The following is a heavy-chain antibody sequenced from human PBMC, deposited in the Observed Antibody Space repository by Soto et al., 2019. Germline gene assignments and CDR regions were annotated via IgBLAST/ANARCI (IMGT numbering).Heavy chain of an antibody. D-gene: IGHD3-3*01. CDR1: GGTFSSYA. Sequence: SVKVSCKASGGTFSSYAISWVRQAPGQGLEWMGGIIPIFGTANYAQKFQGRVTITADESTSTAYMELSSLRSEDTAVYYCASKDFWSGNLIWFDPWGQGTLVTVSS. J-gene: IGHJ5*02. CDR2: IIPIFGTA. CDR3: ASKDFWSGNLIWFDP. V-gene: IGHV1-69*13.